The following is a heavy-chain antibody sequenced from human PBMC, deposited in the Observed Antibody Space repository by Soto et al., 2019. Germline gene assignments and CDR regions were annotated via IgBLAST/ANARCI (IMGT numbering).Heavy chain of an antibody. J-gene: IGHJ4*02. D-gene: IGHD3-16*02. Sequence: SETLSLTCAVYGGSFSGYYWSWIRQPPGKGLEWIGEISHSGSTNYNPSLKSRVTISVDTSKNQFSLKLSSVTAADTAVYYCARRGSYDYIWGSYRYAHWGQGTLVTVPQ. CDR1: GGSFSGYY. CDR3: ARRGSYDYIWGSYRYAH. V-gene: IGHV4-34*01. CDR2: ISHSGST.